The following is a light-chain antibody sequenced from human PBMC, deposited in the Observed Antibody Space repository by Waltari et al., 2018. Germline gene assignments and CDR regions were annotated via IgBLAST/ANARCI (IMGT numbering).Light chain of an antibody. Sequence: QSALTQPRSVSGSPGQSVTISCTGTSTAVGAYKYVSWHQQHPGKAPKLMIYDVSKRPSGVPDRFSASKSGNTASLTISGLQAEDEADYYCCSYTGTYTHWVFGGGTKLTVL. J-gene: IGLJ3*02. V-gene: IGLV2-11*01. CDR2: DVS. CDR3: CSYTGTYTHWV. CDR1: STAVGAYKY.